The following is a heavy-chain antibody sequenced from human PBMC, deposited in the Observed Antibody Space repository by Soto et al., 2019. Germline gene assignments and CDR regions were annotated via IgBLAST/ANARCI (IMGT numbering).Heavy chain of an antibody. D-gene: IGHD3-22*01. J-gene: IGHJ4*02. V-gene: IGHV3-74*01. CDR2: NSRDGSST. CDR1: GFTFTNYF. Sequence: VPLVASGGGLVQPGGSLRLPCAASGFTFTNYFMHWVRQVPGTGLVWVSRNSRDGSSTSYADSVKGRFTITRDNAKNTVYLQRNSLRAEDTAVYYCARYHYDSSGYYYLDYWGQGALVTVSS. CDR3: ARYHYDSSGYYYLDY.